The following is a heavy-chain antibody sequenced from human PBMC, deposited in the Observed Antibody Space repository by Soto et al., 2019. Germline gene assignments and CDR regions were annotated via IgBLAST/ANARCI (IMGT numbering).Heavy chain of an antibody. Sequence: QVQLQESGPGLVKPSQTLSLTCTVSGGSISSGDYYWSWIRQPPGKGLEWIGYIYYSGSTYYNPSLKSRGTISGDTSKNQFSLKLSSVTAADTAVYYCARYCSGGSCYEGRSSLFDYWGQGTLVTVSS. CDR1: GGSISSGDYY. CDR2: IYYSGST. J-gene: IGHJ4*02. CDR3: ARYCSGGSCYEGRSSLFDY. D-gene: IGHD2-15*01. V-gene: IGHV4-30-4*01.